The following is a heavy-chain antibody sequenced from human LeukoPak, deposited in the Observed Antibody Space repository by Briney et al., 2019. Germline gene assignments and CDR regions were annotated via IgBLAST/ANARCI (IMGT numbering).Heavy chain of an antibody. Sequence: GGSLRLSCAASGFTFRAYIMHWVRQAPGKGLVWVSRIKYDASSTSYADSVKGRFTISRDNAKNTLYLQMNSLRAEDTAVYYCARGATYAYYQDYWGQGTLVTVSS. D-gene: IGHD1-26*01. CDR2: IKYDASST. CDR1: GFTFRAYI. J-gene: IGHJ4*02. V-gene: IGHV3-74*01. CDR3: ARGATYAYYQDY.